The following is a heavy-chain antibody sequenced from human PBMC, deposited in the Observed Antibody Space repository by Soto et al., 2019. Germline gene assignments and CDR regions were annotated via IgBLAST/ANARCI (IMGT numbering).Heavy chain of an antibody. Sequence: QVQLQESGPGLVKPSETLSLTCTVSGGSISSYYWSWIRQPAGKGLEWIGRIYTSGSTNYNPSLKSRVTMSVDTSKNQFSLKLSSVTAADTAVYYCARVGIAARTGAYGMDVWGQGTTVTVSS. V-gene: IGHV4-4*07. CDR3: ARVGIAARTGAYGMDV. CDR1: GGSISSYY. D-gene: IGHD6-6*01. CDR2: IYTSGST. J-gene: IGHJ6*02.